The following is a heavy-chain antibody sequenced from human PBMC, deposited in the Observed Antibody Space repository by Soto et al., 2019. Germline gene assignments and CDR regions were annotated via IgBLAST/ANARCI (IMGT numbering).Heavy chain of an antibody. CDR1: GFIFSSFA. D-gene: IGHD5-18*01. CDR3: VKNYIQLYF. V-gene: IGHV3-23*01. CDR2: IVGGDGGRSFTK. J-gene: IGHJ4*02. Sequence: PXESLSLSCAASGFIFSSFAMTWVRQAPGKGLEWVSAIVGGDGGRSFTKYYADSVKGRFTISKDNSKNMLYLEMNSLRAEDTAVYYCVKNYIQLYFGGQGTLVTVSS.